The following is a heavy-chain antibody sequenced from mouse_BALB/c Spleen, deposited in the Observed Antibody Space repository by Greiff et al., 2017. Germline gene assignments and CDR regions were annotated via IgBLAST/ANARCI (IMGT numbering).Heavy chain of an antibody. CDR1: GFTFSDYY. D-gene: IGHD2-1*01. CDR2: ISDGGSYT. J-gene: IGHJ1*01. V-gene: IGHV5-4*02. CDR3: ARDYGNYEYFDV. Sequence: EVMLVESGGGLVKPGGSLKLSCAASGFTFSDYYMYWVRQTPEKRLEWVATISDGGSYTYYPESVKGRFTISRDNAKNNLYLQMSSLKSEDTAMYYCARDYGNYEYFDVWGAGTTVTVSS.